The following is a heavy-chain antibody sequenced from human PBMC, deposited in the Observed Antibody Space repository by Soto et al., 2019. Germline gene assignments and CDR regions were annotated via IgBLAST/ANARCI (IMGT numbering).Heavy chain of an antibody. Sequence: SGPTLVQPTQTLTLTCSFSGFSLNTSGVGVGWIRQPPGKALEWLAFIYWNDDKRYSPSLQSRLTITKDTSKNQVVLTMTNMDPVDTATYYCAYRLNLNLDHWGQGTLVTVSS. V-gene: IGHV2-5*01. CDR3: AYRLNLNLDH. CDR2: IYWNDDK. J-gene: IGHJ4*02. CDR1: GFSLNTSGVG.